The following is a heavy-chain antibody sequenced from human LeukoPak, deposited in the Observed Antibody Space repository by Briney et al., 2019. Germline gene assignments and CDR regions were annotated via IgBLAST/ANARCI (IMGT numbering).Heavy chain of an antibody. Sequence: PGGSLGLSCAASGFTFSNYDIHWVRQAPGKGLEWVAVMWYDGSNKYYADSVKGRFTISRDNSENTLYLQMSSLRAEDTAVYYCAKGATSYYESRGYYLEYWGQGTLVTVSS. V-gene: IGHV3-33*03. D-gene: IGHD3-22*01. J-gene: IGHJ4*02. CDR3: AKGATSYYESRGYYLEY. CDR2: MWYDGSNK. CDR1: GFTFSNYD.